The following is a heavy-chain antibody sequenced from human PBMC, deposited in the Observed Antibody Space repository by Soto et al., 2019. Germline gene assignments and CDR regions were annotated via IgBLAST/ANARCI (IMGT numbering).Heavy chain of an antibody. J-gene: IGHJ4*02. Sequence: ESGGGVVQPGRSLRLSCAASGFTFSSYAMHWVRQAPGQGLEWAAVISYDGCNKYYADSVKGRFTISRDNSKNTLYLQLNSLRAEDTAVYYCARDKRDLRFLEWSYYFVYWGQGTLVTVS. CDR3: ARDKRDLRFLEWSYYFVY. CDR2: ISYDGCNK. CDR1: GFTFSSYA. V-gene: IGHV3-30-3*01. D-gene: IGHD3-3*01.